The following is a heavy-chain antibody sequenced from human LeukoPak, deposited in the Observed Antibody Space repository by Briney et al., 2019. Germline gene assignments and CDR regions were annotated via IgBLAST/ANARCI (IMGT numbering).Heavy chain of an antibody. CDR2: IYYSGST. CDR3: ARNDLTFGGVIDY. V-gene: IGHV4-59*01. CDR1: GGSISSYY. D-gene: IGHD3-16*02. Sequence: SETLSLTCTVSGGSISSYYWSWIRQPPGKGLEWIGYIYYSGSTNYNPSLKSRVTISVDTSKDQFSLKLSSVTAADTAVYYCARNDLTFGGVIDYWGQGTLVTVSS. J-gene: IGHJ4*02.